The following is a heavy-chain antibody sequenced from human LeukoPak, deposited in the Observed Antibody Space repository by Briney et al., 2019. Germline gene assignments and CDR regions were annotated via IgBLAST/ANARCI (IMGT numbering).Heavy chain of an antibody. J-gene: IGHJ4*02. Sequence: ASVKVSCKASGYTFTAFSLHWVRQAPGQGLEWMAWIKPNSGDTNYAQKFQDRVTLTRDTSITTAYMELRNLRSDDTAVYYCARVKGASDYWGQGTLVTVSS. CDR1: GYTFTAFS. V-gene: IGHV1-2*02. D-gene: IGHD1-26*01. CDR3: ARVKGASDY. CDR2: IKPNSGDT.